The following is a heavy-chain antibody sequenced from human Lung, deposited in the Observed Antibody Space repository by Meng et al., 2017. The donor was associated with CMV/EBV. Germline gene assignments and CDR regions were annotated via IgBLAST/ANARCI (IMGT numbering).Heavy chain of an antibody. J-gene: IGHJ4*02. D-gene: IGHD4-11*01. Sequence: HGRLQESCPGLVKPSQTLSLTCTVSGGSISSGDYYWSWSRQPPGKGLEWIGYIYYSGSTYYNPSLKSRVTISVDTSKNQFSLKLSSVTAADTAVYYCARDRTTGRYFDYWGQGTLVTVSS. CDR3: ARDRTTGRYFDY. V-gene: IGHV4-30-4*01. CDR2: IYYSGST. CDR1: GGSISSGDYY.